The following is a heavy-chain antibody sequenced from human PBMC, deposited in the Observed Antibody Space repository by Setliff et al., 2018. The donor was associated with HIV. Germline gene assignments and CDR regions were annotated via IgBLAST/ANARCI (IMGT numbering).Heavy chain of an antibody. CDR2: INHSGST. CDR3: ARVPGYSSGTSYMDV. J-gene: IGHJ6*03. CDR1: GGSFSSYY. D-gene: IGHD6-19*01. V-gene: IGHV4-34*01. Sequence: SETLSLTCAVYGGSFSSYYWSWIRQPPGKGLEWIGEINHSGSTNYNPSLKSRVTISVDTSKNQFALKLRSVTAADRAVYYCARVPGYSSGTSYMDVWGKGTTVTVSS.